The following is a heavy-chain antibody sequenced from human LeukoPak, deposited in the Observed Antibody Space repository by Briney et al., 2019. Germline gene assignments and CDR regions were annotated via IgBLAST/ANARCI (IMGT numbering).Heavy chain of an antibody. J-gene: IGHJ4*02. D-gene: IGHD3-16*02. CDR1: GYTFTSYA. CDR2: INAGNGST. V-gene: IGHV1-3*01. Sequence: ASVKVSCKASGYTFTSYAMHWVRQAPGQRLEWMGWINAGNGSTKYSQKFQGRVTITRDTSASTAYMELGSLRSEDTAVYYCARVKAFGGVIILGYWGQGTLVTVSS. CDR3: ARVKAFGGVIILGY.